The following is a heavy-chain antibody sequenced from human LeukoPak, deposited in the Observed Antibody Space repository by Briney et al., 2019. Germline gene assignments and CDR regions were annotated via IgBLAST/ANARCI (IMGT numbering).Heavy chain of an antibody. CDR3: ARDNKGTSIFDY. V-gene: IGHV4-34*09. J-gene: IGHJ4*02. Sequence: PSETLSLTCAVYGGSFSGYYWSWIRQPPGKGLEWIGYFYYSGSTYYHPSLKSRVTISVDTSKNQFSLKLSSVTAADTAVYYCARDNKGTSIFDYWGQGTLVTVSS. D-gene: IGHD1/OR15-1a*01. CDR1: GGSFSGYY. CDR2: FYYSGST.